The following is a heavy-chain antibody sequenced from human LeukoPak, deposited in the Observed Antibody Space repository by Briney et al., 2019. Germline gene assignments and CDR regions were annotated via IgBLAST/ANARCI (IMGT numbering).Heavy chain of an antibody. V-gene: IGHV3-30*02. D-gene: IGHD2-8*02. CDR1: RFTLSSYG. J-gene: IGHJ4*02. CDR2: IWYEGSNK. CDR3: SKAAAGLFWDSRGYFVY. Sequence: RGSLRLSSAASRFTLSSYGMHSVRQAPGKRLGWVAFIWYEGSNKYYADSVKGRFTISRDNSKNTLHLQMNSVRAEDTAVYYFSKAAAGLFWDSRGYFVYWGQGTRVTVSS.